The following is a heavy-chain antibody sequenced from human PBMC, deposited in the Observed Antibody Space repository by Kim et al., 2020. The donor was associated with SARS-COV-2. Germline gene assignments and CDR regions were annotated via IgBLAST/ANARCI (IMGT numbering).Heavy chain of an antibody. J-gene: IGHJ4*02. CDR1: GFTFSSYA. D-gene: IGHD3-9*01. V-gene: IGHV3-30-3*01. Sequence: GGSLRLSCADSGFTFSSYAMHWVRQAPGKGLEWVAVISYDGSNKYYADSVKGRFTISRDNSKNTLYLQMNSLRAEDTAVYYCARDMYDILTAPTFDYWGQGTLVTVSS. CDR3: ARDMYDILTAPTFDY. CDR2: ISYDGSNK.